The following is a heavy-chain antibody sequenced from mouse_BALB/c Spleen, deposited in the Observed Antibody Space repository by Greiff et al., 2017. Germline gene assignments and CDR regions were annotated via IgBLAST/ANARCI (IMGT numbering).Heavy chain of an antibody. Sequence: VQLQQSGPELVKPGASVKMSCKASGYTFTDYVISWVKQSHVKSLEWIGRINPYNGATSYNQNFKDKASLTVDKSSSTAYMELHSLTSEDSAVYYCARGLRYFDYWGQGTTLTVSS. J-gene: IGHJ2*01. V-gene: IGHV1-19*01. D-gene: IGHD1-1*01. CDR3: ARGLRYFDY. CDR1: GYTFTDYV. CDR2: INPYNGAT.